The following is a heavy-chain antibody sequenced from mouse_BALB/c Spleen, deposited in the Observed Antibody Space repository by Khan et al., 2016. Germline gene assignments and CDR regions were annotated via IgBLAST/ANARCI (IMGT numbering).Heavy chain of an antibody. CDR2: IDPYNGVS. D-gene: IGHD2-1*01. CDR3: ARWDGNYVPFAY. V-gene: IGHV1S135*01. J-gene: IGHJ3*01. CDR1: GYAFTTYN. Sequence: VQLKESGPELVKPGASVKVSCKGSGYAFTTYNMYWVKQSHGKSLEWIGNIDPYNGVSSYNQKFKDKATLTVDESSSTAYMHLNSLTSEYSAVYYCARWDGNYVPFAYWGQGTLVTVSA.